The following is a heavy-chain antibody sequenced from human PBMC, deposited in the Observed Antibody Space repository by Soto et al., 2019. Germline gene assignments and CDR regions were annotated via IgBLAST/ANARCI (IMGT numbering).Heavy chain of an antibody. V-gene: IGHV1-18*01. Sequence: GASVKVSCKASGYTFTSYGISWVRQAPGQGLEWMGWISAYNGNTNYAQKLQGRVTMTTDTSTSTAYMELRSLRSDDTAVYYCARDRYDFWSAYSPYSWFDPWGQGTLVTVSS. CDR2: ISAYNGNT. CDR1: GYTFTSYG. CDR3: ARDRYDFWSAYSPYSWFDP. J-gene: IGHJ5*02. D-gene: IGHD3-3*01.